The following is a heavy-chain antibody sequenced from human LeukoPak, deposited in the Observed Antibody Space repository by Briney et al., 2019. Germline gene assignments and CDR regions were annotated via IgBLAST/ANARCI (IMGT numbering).Heavy chain of an antibody. Sequence: PSETLSLTCTVSGGSISSSSYYWGWIRQPPGKGLEWIGSIYYSGSTYYNPSLKSRVTISVDTSKNQFSLKLSSVTAADTAVYYCARLFSDDYVWGPMGRGYYYYGMDVWGQGTTVTVSS. V-gene: IGHV4-39*01. CDR2: IYYSGST. D-gene: IGHD3-16*01. J-gene: IGHJ6*02. CDR3: ARLFSDDYVWGPMGRGYYYYGMDV. CDR1: GGSISSSSYY.